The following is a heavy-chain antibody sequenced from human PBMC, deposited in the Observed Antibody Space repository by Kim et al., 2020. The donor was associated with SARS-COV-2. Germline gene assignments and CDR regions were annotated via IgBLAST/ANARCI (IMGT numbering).Heavy chain of an antibody. Sequence: SVKVSCKASGGTFSSYAISWVRQAPGQGLEWMGGIIPIFGTANYAQKFQGRVTITADESTSTAYMELSSLRSEDTAVYYCAIISGYDSYYYYYGMDVWGQGTTVTVSS. CDR3: AIISGYDSYYYYYGMDV. CDR1: GGTFSSYA. CDR2: IIPIFGTA. D-gene: IGHD5-12*01. J-gene: IGHJ6*02. V-gene: IGHV1-69*13.